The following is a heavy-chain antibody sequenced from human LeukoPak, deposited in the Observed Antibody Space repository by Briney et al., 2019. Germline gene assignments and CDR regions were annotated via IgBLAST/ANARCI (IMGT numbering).Heavy chain of an antibody. D-gene: IGHD4-17*01. CDR3: ARSNYGDYIDY. Sequence: SETLSLTRAVYGGSFSGYYWSWIRQPPGKGLEWIGEINHSGSTNYNPSLKSRVTISVDTSKNQFSLKLSSVTAADTAVYYCARSNYGDYIDYWGQGTLVTVSS. CDR1: GGSFSGYY. V-gene: IGHV4-34*01. CDR2: INHSGST. J-gene: IGHJ4*02.